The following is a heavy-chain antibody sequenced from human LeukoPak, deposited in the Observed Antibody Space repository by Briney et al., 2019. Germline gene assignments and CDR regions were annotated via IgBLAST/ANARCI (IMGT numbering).Heavy chain of an antibody. CDR2: IHYSGST. V-gene: IGHV4-59*12. CDR3: ARDVGTYYYDSSGYPAPPGWFDP. D-gene: IGHD3-22*01. CDR1: GGSINNYY. J-gene: IGHJ5*02. Sequence: SETLSLTCTVSGGSINNYYWSWIRQPPGKGLEWIGYIHYSGSTNYNPSLKSRVTMSVDTSKNQFSLKLSSVTAADTAVYYCARDVGTYYYDSSGYPAPPGWFDPWGQGTLVTVSS.